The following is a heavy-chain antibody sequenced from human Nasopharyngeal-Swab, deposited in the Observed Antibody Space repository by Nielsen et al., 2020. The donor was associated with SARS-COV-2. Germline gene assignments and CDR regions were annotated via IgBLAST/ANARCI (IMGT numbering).Heavy chain of an antibody. J-gene: IGHJ6*02. D-gene: IGHD3-16*01. CDR2: IYYSGST. CDR3: AIGGGGSYYYGMDV. V-gene: IGHV4-59*01. Sequence: WIRQPPGKGLEWIGYIYYSGSTNYNPSLKSRVTISVDTSKNQFSLKLSSVTAADMAVYYCAIGGGGSYYYGMDVWGQGTTVTVSS.